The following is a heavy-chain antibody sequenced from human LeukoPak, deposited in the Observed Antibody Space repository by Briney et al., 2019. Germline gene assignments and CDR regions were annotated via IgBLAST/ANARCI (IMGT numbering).Heavy chain of an antibody. CDR2: INHSGST. D-gene: IGHD3-10*01. V-gene: IGHV4-34*01. CDR1: GGSFSGYY. CDR3: ARGRWFGEFDY. J-gene: IGHJ4*02. Sequence: PSETLSLTCAVYGGSFSGYYWSWIRQPPGKGLEWIGEINHSGSTNYNPSLKSRVTISVDTSKNQFSLKLRSVTAADTAVYYCARGRWFGEFDYWGQGTLVTVSS.